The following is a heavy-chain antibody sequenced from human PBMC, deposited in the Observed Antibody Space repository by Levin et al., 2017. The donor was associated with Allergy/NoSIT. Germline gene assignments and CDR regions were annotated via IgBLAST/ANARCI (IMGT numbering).Heavy chain of an antibody. V-gene: IGHV2-70*04. J-gene: IGHJ4*02. CDR2: IEWNGLE. CDR3: ARRELGADY. CDR1: GFSLSTNEVR. D-gene: IGHD3-10*01. Sequence: SGPTLVKPTETLTLTCTFSGFSLSTNEVRVSWIRQPPGKALEWLAVIEWNGLEFYSTSLRNRLSISKDTSKNQLVLTMTNMDPVDTATYYCARRELGADYWGQGTVVTVYS.